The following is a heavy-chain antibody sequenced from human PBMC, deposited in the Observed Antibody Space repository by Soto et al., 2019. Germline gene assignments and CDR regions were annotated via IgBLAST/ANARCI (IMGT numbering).Heavy chain of an antibody. V-gene: IGHV5-10-1*01. D-gene: IGHD3-22*01. Sequence: PGESLKISCMASRYSVTSYWISGVRQMLGKGLAWTGSVDPSHYYTTDSPPFQGQANNADAKSIRTAYPQWSSMKASDTEMYYCASLEYYYDSSGYGPGYYYYYGMDVWGQGTTVTVSS. CDR2: VDPSHYYT. CDR3: ASLEYYYDSSGYGPGYYYYYGMDV. CDR1: RYSVTSYW. J-gene: IGHJ6*02.